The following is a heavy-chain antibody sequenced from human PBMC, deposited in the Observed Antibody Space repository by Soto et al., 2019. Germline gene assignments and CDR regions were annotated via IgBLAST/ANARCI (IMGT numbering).Heavy chain of an antibody. J-gene: IGHJ4*02. CDR2: INAGNGNT. CDR1: GYTFTVYA. CDR3: ARAVAVPADFDY. D-gene: IGHD6-19*01. Sequence: ASVKVSCKASGYTFTVYAMHWVRQAPGQRLEWMGWINAGNGNTKYSQKFQGRVTITRDTSASTAYMGLSSLRSEDTAVYYCARAVAVPADFDYWGPGTLVTVSS. V-gene: IGHV1-3*01.